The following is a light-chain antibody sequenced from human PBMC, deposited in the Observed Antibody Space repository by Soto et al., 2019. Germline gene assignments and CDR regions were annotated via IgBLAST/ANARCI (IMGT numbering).Light chain of an antibody. CDR3: QQYNNWPMT. Sequence: EIVMTQSPATLSVSPGERATLSCRASQSVSSDLAWYQQRPGQAPRLLIYGASTRATGIPARFRGSGSGTEFTLTISSLQSEDFAVYYCQQYNNWPMTFGQGTRLEIK. CDR2: GAS. J-gene: IGKJ5*01. V-gene: IGKV3-15*01. CDR1: QSVSSD.